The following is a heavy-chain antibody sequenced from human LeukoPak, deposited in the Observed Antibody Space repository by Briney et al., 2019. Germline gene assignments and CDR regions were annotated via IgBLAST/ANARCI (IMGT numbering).Heavy chain of an antibody. V-gene: IGHV4-61*05. D-gene: IGHD3-10*01. CDR1: GGSISSSSYY. J-gene: IGHJ6*02. CDR2: IYYSGST. CDR3: AGYGSYGMDV. Sequence: PSETLSLTCTVSGGSISSSSYYWSWIRQPPGKGLEWIGYIYYSGSTNYNPSLKSRVTISVDTSKNQFSLKLSSVTAADTAVYYCAGYGSYGMDVWGQGTTVTVSS.